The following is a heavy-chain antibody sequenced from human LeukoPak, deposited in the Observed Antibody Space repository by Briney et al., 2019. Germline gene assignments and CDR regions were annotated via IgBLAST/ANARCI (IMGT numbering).Heavy chain of an antibody. D-gene: IGHD3-16*01. CDR3: ARAQGDPRPDYYMDV. CDR1: GYTFTGCY. V-gene: IGHV1-2*02. J-gene: IGHJ6*03. CDR2: INPNSGGT. Sequence: ASVKVSCKASGYTFTGCYMHWVRQAPGQGLAWMGWINPNSGGTNYAQKFQGRVTMTRDTSISTAYMELSRLRSDDTAVYYCARAQGDPRPDYYMDVWGKGTTVTVSS.